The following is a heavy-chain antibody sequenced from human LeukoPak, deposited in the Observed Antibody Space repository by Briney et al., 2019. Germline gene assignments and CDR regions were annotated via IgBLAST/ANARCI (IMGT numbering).Heavy chain of an antibody. CDR2: IYYSGST. Sequence: PSETLSLTCTVSSGSISSGDYYWSWIRQPPGKGLEWIGYIYYSGSTYYNPSLKSRVTISVDTSKNQFSLKLSSVTAADTAVYYSARAIVVVITNWFDPWGQGTLVTVSS. CDR3: ARAIVVVITNWFDP. CDR1: SGSISSGDYY. D-gene: IGHD3-22*01. V-gene: IGHV4-30-4*01. J-gene: IGHJ5*02.